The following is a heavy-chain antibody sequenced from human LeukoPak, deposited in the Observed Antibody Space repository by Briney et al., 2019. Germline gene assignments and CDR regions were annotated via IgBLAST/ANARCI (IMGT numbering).Heavy chain of an antibody. J-gene: IGHJ6*02. D-gene: IGHD4-17*01. V-gene: IGHV3-23*01. CDR3: AKEWSPRNYGDYASYYYYGMDV. CDR1: GFTFSSYA. CDR2: ISGSGGST. Sequence: PGGSLRLSCAASGFTFSSYAMSWVRQAPGKGLEWVSAISGSGGSTYYADSVKGRFTISRDNSKNTLYLQMNSLRAEDTAVYYCAKEWSPRNYGDYASYYYYGMDVWGQGTTVTVSS.